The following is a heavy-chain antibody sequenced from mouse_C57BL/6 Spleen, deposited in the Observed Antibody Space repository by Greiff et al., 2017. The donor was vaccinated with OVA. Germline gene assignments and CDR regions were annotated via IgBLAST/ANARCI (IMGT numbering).Heavy chain of an antibody. CDR3: ARVRDYYGSSYVGWYFDV. CDR2: IYPGSGST. J-gene: IGHJ1*03. Sequence: VQLQQPGAELVKPGASVKMSCKASGYTFTSYWITWVKQRPGQGLEWIGDIYPGSGSTNYNEKFKSKATLTVDTSSSTAYMQLSSLTSEDSAVYYCARVRDYYGSSYVGWYFDVWGTGTTVTVSS. V-gene: IGHV1-55*01. D-gene: IGHD1-1*01. CDR1: GYTFTSYW.